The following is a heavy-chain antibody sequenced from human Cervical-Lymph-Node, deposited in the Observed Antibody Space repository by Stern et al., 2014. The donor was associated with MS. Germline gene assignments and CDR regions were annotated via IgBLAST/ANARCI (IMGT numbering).Heavy chain of an antibody. CDR2: ISGYKGNT. V-gene: IGHV1-18*01. CDR1: GDTFGTYG. CDR3: AIMGTNGIDV. D-gene: IGHD5-18*01. Sequence: QVQLVQSGTEVKKPGASVKVSCKASGDTFGTYGVNWVRQAPGQRLEWLGWISGYKGNTNYAQRLQGRVTLTTDTSTTTAYMELRSLRSDDTAVYYCAIMGTNGIDVRGQGTTVTVSS. J-gene: IGHJ6*02.